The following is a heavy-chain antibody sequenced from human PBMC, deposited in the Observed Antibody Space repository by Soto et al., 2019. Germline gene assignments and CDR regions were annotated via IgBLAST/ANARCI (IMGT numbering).Heavy chain of an antibody. J-gene: IGHJ4*02. CDR2: ISSSSSYI. D-gene: IGHD3-16*02. Sequence: GGSLRLSCAASGFTFSSYSMNWVRQAPGKGLEWVSSISSSSSYIYYADSVKGRFTISRDNAKNSLYLQMNSLRAEDTAVYYCARGLYDYVWGSYRGSFDYWGQGTLVTVSS. CDR1: GFTFSSYS. V-gene: IGHV3-21*01. CDR3: ARGLYDYVWGSYRGSFDY.